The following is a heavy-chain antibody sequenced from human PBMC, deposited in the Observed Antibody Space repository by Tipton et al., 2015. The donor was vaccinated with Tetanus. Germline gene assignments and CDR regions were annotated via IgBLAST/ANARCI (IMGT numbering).Heavy chain of an antibody. Sequence: QLVQSGGGLTQPGRSLRLSCAASGFTFKSYTINWVRQAPGKGLEWVSAISGSALRPYYADSVKGRFTISRDNSKNTLWLQLNSLRADDTAIYYCAKEALGVLDVWGKGTMVTVSS. CDR3: AKEALGVLDV. CDR1: GFTFKSYT. J-gene: IGHJ6*04. V-gene: IGHV3-23*04. CDR2: ISGSALRP.